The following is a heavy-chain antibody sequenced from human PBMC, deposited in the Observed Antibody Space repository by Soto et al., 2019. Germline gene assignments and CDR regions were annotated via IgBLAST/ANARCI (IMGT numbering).Heavy chain of an antibody. J-gene: IGHJ6*03. V-gene: IGHV4-59*08. CDR3: ARSQGGCTNGVCYDYYYYYYYMDV. CDR1: GGSISSYY. D-gene: IGHD2-8*01. Sequence: SETLSLTCTVSGGSISSYYWSWIRRPPGKGLEWIGYIYYSGSTNYNPSLKSRVTISVDTSKNQFSLKLSSVTAADTAVYYCARSQGGCTNGVCYDYYYYYYYMDVWGKGTTVTVSS. CDR2: IYYSGST.